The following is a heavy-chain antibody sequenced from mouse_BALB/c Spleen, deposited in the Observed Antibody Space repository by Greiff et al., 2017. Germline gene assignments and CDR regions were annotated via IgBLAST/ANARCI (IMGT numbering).Heavy chain of an antibody. CDR1: GFTFSSYA. CDR2: ISSGGST. V-gene: IGHV5-6-5*01. J-gene: IGHJ4*01. D-gene: IGHD2-14*01. Sequence: EVKLMESGGGLVKPGGSLKLSCAASGFTFSSYAMSWVRQTPEKRLEWVASISSGGSTYYPDSVKGRFTISRDNARNILYLQMSSLRSEDTAMYYCARGDYYRYGYAMDYWGQGTSVTVSA. CDR3: ARGDYYRYGYAMDY.